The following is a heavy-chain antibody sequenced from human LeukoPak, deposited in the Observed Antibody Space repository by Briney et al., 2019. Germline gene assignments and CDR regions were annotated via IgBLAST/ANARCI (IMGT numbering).Heavy chain of an antibody. CDR2: IYHSGST. D-gene: IGHD6-19*01. J-gene: IGHJ3*02. CDR1: GYSTSSGYY. CDR3: AKDLPLIAVAGTNWVAFDI. Sequence: PSETLSLTCAVSGYSTSSGYYWGWIRQPPGKGLEWIGSIYHSGSTYYNPSLKSRVTISVDTSKNQFSLKLSSVTAADTAVYYCAKDLPLIAVAGTNWVAFDIRGQGTMVTVSS. V-gene: IGHV4-38-2*02.